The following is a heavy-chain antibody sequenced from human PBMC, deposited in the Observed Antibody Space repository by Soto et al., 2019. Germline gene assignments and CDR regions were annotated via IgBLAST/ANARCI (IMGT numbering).Heavy chain of an antibody. V-gene: IGHV1-69*02. CDR1: GGTFSSYT. J-gene: IGHJ4*02. D-gene: IGHD3-10*01. CDR3: ANIQDGSGSYYDY. CDR2: IIPILGIA. Sequence: QVQLVQSGAEVKKPGSSVKVSCKASGGTFSSYTISWVRQAPGQGLEWMGRIIPILGIANYAQKFQGRVTITADKSTSTAYMELSSLRSEDTAVYYCANIQDGSGSYYDYWGQGTLVTVSS.